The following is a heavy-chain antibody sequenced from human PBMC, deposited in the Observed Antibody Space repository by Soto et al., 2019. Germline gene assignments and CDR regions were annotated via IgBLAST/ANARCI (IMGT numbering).Heavy chain of an antibody. V-gene: IGHV1-18*01. CDR3: ARVQSGIAVAG. CDR1: GYTFTSYG. J-gene: IGHJ4*02. CDR2: ISAYNGNT. D-gene: IGHD6-19*01. Sequence: ASVKVSCKASGYTFTSYGISWVRQAPGQGLEWMGWISAYNGNTNYAQKLQGRVTMTTDTSTSTAYKELRSLRSDDTAVYYCARVQSGIAVAGWGQGTLVTVSS.